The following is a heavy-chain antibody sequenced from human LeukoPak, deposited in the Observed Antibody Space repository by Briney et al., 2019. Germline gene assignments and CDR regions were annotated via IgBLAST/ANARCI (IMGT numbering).Heavy chain of an antibody. Sequence: GASVNVSCKASGYTFTDYYMHWVRQAPGQRLEWMGWINAGNGNTKYSQEFQGRVTITRDTSASTAYMELSSLRSEDMAVYYCARSEVGATEFDYWGQGTLVTVSS. D-gene: IGHD1-26*01. CDR3: ARSEVGATEFDY. J-gene: IGHJ4*02. CDR1: GYTFTDYY. CDR2: INAGNGNT. V-gene: IGHV1-3*03.